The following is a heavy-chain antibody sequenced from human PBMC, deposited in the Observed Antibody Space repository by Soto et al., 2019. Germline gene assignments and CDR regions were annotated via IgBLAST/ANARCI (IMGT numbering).Heavy chain of an antibody. CDR3: ARMRGLGEISPYLDY. V-gene: IGHV4-59*01. J-gene: IGHJ4*02. D-gene: IGHD3-16*01. CDR1: GGSISDYQ. CDR2: IYYSGRT. Sequence: QVQLQESGPGLVKPSETLSLTCSISGGSISDYQWNWIRQPPGKGLEWIGYIYYSGRTNYNPSLKXRLTXXLXXXXXXFSXRLRSVTAADTAVYYCARMRGLGEISPYLDYWGQGALVTVSS.